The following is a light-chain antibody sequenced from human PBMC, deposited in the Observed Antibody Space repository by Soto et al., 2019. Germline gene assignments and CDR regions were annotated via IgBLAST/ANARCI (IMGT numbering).Light chain of an antibody. J-gene: IGKJ1*01. CDR2: KAS. CDR3: QQYNNWPWT. Sequence: DLQMTQSPSTLSASVGDRVTITCRASQNIYIWLAWYQKKPGKAPNLLIYKASTLQSGVPSRFSGNGSGTDFTLTISSLQSEDFAVYYCQQYNNWPWTFGQGTKVDIK. CDR1: QNIYIW. V-gene: IGKV1-5*03.